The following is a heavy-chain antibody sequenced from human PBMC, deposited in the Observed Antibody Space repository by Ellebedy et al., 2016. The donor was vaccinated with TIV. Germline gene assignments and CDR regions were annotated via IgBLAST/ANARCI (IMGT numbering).Heavy chain of an antibody. V-gene: IGHV3-48*04. CDR3: ARFTIFGVVPRGENNWFNP. D-gene: IGHD3-3*01. Sequence: GESLKISXAASGFTFSSYAMSWVRQAPGKGLEWVSYISSSGSTIYYADSVKGRFTISRDNAKNSLYLQMNSLRAEDTAVYYCARFTIFGVVPRGENNWFNPWGQGTLVTVSS. J-gene: IGHJ5*02. CDR2: ISSSGSTI. CDR1: GFTFSSYA.